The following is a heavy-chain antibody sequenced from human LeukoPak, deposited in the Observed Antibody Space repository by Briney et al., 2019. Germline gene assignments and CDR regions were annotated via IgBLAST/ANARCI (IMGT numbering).Heavy chain of an antibody. CDR1: GYTFIENY. V-gene: IGHV1-2*02. CDR2: INPHTGAA. D-gene: IGHD3-3*01. Sequence: ASVKVSCKVSGYTFIENYLHLVRQAPGQGLEWMGLINPHTGAANYSHKFQGRVTMTRDTSISTAYMHLTRLKFDDTAIYYCARGKSGYSPWGQGTPVTVSS. J-gene: IGHJ4*02. CDR3: ARGKSGYSP.